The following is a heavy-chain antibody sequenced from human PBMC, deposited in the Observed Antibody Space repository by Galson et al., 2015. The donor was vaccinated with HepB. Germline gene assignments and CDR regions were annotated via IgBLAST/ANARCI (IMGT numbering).Heavy chain of an antibody. CDR2: ISYNSDYI. D-gene: IGHD6-19*01. CDR1: KFIFSNYN. CDR3: ARDWGIAVAGNWWFDP. Sequence: SLRLSCAASKFIFSNYNMNWVRQTPGKGMEWVASISYNSDYIYYADSVKGRFTISRDNAKNSLYLQMNSLRAEDTAVYYCARDWGIAVAGNWWFDPWGQGTLVTVSS. J-gene: IGHJ5*02. V-gene: IGHV3-21*06.